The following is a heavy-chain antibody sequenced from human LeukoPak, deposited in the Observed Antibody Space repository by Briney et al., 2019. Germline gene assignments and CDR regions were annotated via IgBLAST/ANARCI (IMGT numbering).Heavy chain of an antibody. V-gene: IGHV1-2*06. CDR2: INPNSGGT. CDR3: ATSPPGVTDFDY. D-gene: IGHD3-10*01. J-gene: IGHJ4*02. CDR1: GYTFTGYY. Sequence: ASVKVSCKASGYTFTGYYMHWVRQAPGQGLEWMGRINPNSGGTNYAQKFQGRVTMTRDTSISTAYMELSRLRSDDTAVYYCATSPPGVTDFDYWGQGTLVTVSS.